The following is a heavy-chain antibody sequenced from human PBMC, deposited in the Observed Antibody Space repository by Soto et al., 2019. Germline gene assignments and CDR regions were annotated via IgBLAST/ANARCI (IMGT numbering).Heavy chain of an antibody. V-gene: IGHV4-31*03. CDR1: GGSISSGGYY. Sequence: QVQLQESGPGLVKPSQTLSLTCTVSGGSISSGGYYWSWIRQHPGKGLEWIGYIYYSGSTYYNPSLKSRVTISVDTSKNQFPLKLGSVAAAGTAVYYCARGGSGSYPPTRWFDPWGQGTLVTVSS. J-gene: IGHJ5*02. D-gene: IGHD3-10*01. CDR3: ARGGSGSYPPTRWFDP. CDR2: IYYSGST.